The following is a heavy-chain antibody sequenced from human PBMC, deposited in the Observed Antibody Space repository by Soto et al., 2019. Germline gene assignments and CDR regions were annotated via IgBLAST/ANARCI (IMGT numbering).Heavy chain of an antibody. V-gene: IGHV3-49*04. Sequence: GGSLRLSCTGSGFTFGDFAMSWVRQAPGKGLEWVGFIRSKAYGGTAEYAASVKGRFTVSRDDSKSIAYLQMDSLKIEDTAVYYCSRAGHYDILTGYFNTFDFWGQGTMVTVSS. J-gene: IGHJ3*01. CDR3: SRAGHYDILTGYFNTFDF. CDR1: GFTFGDFA. D-gene: IGHD3-9*01. CDR2: IRSKAYGGTA.